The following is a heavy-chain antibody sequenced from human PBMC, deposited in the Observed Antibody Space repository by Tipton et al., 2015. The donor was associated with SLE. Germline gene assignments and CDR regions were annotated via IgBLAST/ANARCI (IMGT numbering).Heavy chain of an antibody. D-gene: IGHD6-13*01. CDR2: IYTNENT. CDR3: ARRRGSSWYEDYFDY. CDR1: GGSISSYY. J-gene: IGHJ4*02. Sequence: TLSLTCTGSGGSISSYYWSWIRQPAGGGLEWIGRIYTNENTNYNPSLKSRVTMSVDTSKNHFSLKLISVTAADTAVYYCARRRGSSWYEDYFDYWGQGTLVTVSS. V-gene: IGHV4-4*07.